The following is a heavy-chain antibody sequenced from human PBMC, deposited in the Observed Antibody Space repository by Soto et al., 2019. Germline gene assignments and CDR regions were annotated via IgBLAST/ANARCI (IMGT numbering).Heavy chain of an antibody. D-gene: IGHD2-2*02. CDR2: IYYSGST. CDR1: GGSISSGDYY. Sequence: KPSETLSLTCTVSGGSISSGDYYWSWIRQPPGKGLEWIGYIYYSGSTYYNPSLKSRVTISVDTSKNQFSLKLSSVTAADTAVYYCARQLGYCSSTSCYMNYYYGMDVWGQGTTVTVSS. V-gene: IGHV4-30-4*01. CDR3: ARQLGYCSSTSCYMNYYYGMDV. J-gene: IGHJ6*02.